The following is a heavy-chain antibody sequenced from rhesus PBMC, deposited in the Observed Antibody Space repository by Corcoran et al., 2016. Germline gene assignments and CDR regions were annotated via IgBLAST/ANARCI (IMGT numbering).Heavy chain of an antibody. CDR2: IYGGSGST. V-gene: IGHV4-127*01. Sequence: QVQLQESGPGLVKPSATLSLTCAVSGYSISRGYGWGWIRPPPGTGLEWIGQIYGGSGSTYYNPSLKSRVTVSKDTSKNQFSLKLSSVTAADTAVYYCARMTTVTNIDYWGQGVLVTISS. CDR1: GYSISRGYG. CDR3: ARMTTVTNIDY. D-gene: IGHD4-35*01. J-gene: IGHJ4*01.